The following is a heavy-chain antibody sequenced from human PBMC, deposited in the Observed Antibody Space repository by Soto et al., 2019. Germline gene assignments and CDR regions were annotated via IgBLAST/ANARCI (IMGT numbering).Heavy chain of an antibody. V-gene: IGHV4-59*02. Sequence: SETLSLTCTVSGGSVTGFYWSWIRQPPGKGLEWIGYIFHSGSSNYHPSLKSRVTISVDTSKSQISLRLTSVTAADTAVYYCARASGLGVAHIDYWGQGTLVTVSS. D-gene: IGHD6-19*01. CDR2: IFHSGSS. CDR1: GGSVTGFY. J-gene: IGHJ4*02. CDR3: ARASGLGVAHIDY.